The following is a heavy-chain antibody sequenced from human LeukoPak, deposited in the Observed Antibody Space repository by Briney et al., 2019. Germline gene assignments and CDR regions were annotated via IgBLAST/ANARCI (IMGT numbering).Heavy chain of an antibody. V-gene: IGHV4-34*01. CDR2: IKHSGST. J-gene: IGHJ4*02. Sequence: PSETLSLTRAVSGGSFRGYYWSWIRQPPGKGLEWIGEIKHSGSTNYNPSLKSRVTISVDTSKNQSTLKLSSVTAADTAVYYCARAGYCSGGSCQNCVYFDYWGQGTLVNVSS. CDR3: ARAGYCSGGSCQNCVYFDY. CDR1: GGSFRGYY. D-gene: IGHD2-15*01.